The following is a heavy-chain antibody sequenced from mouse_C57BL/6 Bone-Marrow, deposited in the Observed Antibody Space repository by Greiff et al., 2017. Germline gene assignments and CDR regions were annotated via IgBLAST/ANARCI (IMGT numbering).Heavy chain of an antibody. CDR1: GFNFTDYY. CDR3: TTFITTVVATRVY. V-gene: IGHV14-1*01. J-gene: IGHJ2*01. CDR2: IDPEDGDT. D-gene: IGHD1-1*01. Sequence: VQLQQSGAELVRPGASVKLSCTASGFNFTDYYMHWVKQRPEQGLEWIGRIDPEDGDTEYAPKFQGKATMTADTSSNTAYLQLSSLTSEDTAVYYCTTFITTVVATRVYWGQGTTLTVSS.